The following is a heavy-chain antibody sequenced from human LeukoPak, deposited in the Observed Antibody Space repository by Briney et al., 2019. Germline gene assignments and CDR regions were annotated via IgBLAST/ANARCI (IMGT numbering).Heavy chain of an antibody. Sequence: GGSLRLSCAASGFTFSVYSMSWIRQAPGKGLEWVSYISSSGTSIYYADSVKGRFTISRDNAKNSLYLQMNSLRAEDTAVYYCARADSSSWGGNWFDPWGQGTLVTVSS. D-gene: IGHD3-22*01. V-gene: IGHV3-11*01. J-gene: IGHJ5*02. CDR2: ISSSGTSI. CDR3: ARADSSSWGGNWFDP. CDR1: GFTFSVYS.